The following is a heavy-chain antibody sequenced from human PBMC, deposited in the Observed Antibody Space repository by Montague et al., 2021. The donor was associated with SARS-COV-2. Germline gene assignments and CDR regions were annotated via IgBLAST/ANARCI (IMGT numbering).Heavy chain of an antibody. CDR3: ARTYTYYDFWSGYPWDYYMDV. Sequence: SETLSLTCAVYGGSFSSYYWSWIRQPPGKGLEWIGEINHSGSTNYNPSLKSRVTISVDTSKNQFSLKLSSVTAADTAVYYCARTYTYYDFWSGYPWDYYMDVWGKGTTVTVSS. J-gene: IGHJ6*03. D-gene: IGHD3-3*01. CDR1: GGSFSSYY. CDR2: INHSGST. V-gene: IGHV4-34*01.